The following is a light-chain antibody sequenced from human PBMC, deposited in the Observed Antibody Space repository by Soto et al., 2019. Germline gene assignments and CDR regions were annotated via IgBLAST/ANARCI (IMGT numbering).Light chain of an antibody. CDR2: GAS. CDR1: QRISNY. V-gene: IGKV1-27*01. Sequence: DIQMTQSPSSLSASVADRVTSTCRASQRISNYLAWYQQKPGKVPKLLIYGASTLQSGVPSRSSGSVSGRDFTLTISSLQPEDVATYYCQKCSSAPQTFGPGTKVVIK. CDR3: QKCSSAPQT. J-gene: IGKJ3*01.